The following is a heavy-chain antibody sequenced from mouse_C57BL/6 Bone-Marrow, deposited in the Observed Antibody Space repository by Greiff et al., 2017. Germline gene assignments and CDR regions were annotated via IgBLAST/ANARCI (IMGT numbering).Heavy chain of an antibody. D-gene: IGHD2-3*01. CDR3: ARDGYYVAY. Sequence: VQLQQSGAELARPGASVKLSCKASGYTFTSYGISWVKQRTGQGLEWIGEISPRSGNTYYNEKFKGKATLTADKSSSTAYMELRSLTSEDSAVYFCARDGYYVAYWGQGTLVTVSA. J-gene: IGHJ3*01. CDR2: ISPRSGNT. CDR1: GYTFTSYG. V-gene: IGHV1-81*01.